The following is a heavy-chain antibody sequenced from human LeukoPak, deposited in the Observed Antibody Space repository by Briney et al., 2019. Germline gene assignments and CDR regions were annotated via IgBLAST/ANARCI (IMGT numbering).Heavy chain of an antibody. J-gene: IGHJ4*02. D-gene: IGHD3-9*01. Sequence: PGGSLRLSCAASGFTFSNYEMNWVRQAPGKGLGWVSYISGSGSTIYYADSVRGRFTISRDNAKKSLYLQMNSLRAEDTAVYYCARGLTYFDILTGFHDRLDYFDYWGQGTLVTVSS. CDR3: ARGLTYFDILTGFHDRLDYFDY. CDR2: ISGSGSTI. CDR1: GFTFSNYE. V-gene: IGHV3-48*03.